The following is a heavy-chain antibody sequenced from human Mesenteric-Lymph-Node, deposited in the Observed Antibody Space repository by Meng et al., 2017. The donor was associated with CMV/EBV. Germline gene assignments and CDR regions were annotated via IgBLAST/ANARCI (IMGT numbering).Heavy chain of an antibody. V-gene: IGHV4-61*08. CDR1: GGSVSSGGYY. J-gene: IGHJ4*02. D-gene: IGHD5-18*01. CDR2: IYYSGST. Sequence: SETLSLTCSVSGGSVSSGGYYWSWIRQPPGKGLEWIGYIYYSGSTNYNPSLKSRVTISVDTSKNQFSLKLSSVTAADTAVYYCASGYTYGNNFDYWGQGTLVTVSS. CDR3: ASGYTYGNNFDY.